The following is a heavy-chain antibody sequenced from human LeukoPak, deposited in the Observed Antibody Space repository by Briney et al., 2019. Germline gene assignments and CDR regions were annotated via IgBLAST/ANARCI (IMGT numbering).Heavy chain of an antibody. J-gene: IGHJ6*02. CDR1: GYTFTSYG. V-gene: IGHV1-18*01. CDR3: ARKGEPKSSNLYYYYGMDV. D-gene: IGHD1-14*01. CDR2: ISVDNGNT. Sequence: ASVKDSCKASGYTFTSYGITWVRQAPGQGLEWMGWISVDNGNTNYAQKLQGRVTMTTDTSTSTAYMELRSLRSDDTAVYYCARKGEPKSSNLYYYYGMDVWGRGTTATVSS.